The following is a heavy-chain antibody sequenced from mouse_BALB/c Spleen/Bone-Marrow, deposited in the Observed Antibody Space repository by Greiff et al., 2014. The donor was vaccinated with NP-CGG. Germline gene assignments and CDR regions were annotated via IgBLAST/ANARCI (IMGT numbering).Heavy chain of an antibody. CDR3: ARETTRGAMDY. D-gene: IGHD2-1*01. J-gene: IGHJ4*01. CDR1: GFTFSDYG. V-gene: IGHV5-15*02. CDR2: ISNLAYSI. Sequence: EVMLVESGGALVQPGGSRKLSCAASGFTFSDYGMAWVRQAPGEGPEWVAFISNLAYSIYYTDTVTGRFTISRENAKNTLYLEMSSLRSEDTAMYYCARETTRGAMDYWGQGTSVTVSS.